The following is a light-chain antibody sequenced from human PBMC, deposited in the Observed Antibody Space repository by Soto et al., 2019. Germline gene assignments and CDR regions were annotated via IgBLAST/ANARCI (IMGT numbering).Light chain of an antibody. CDR3: QQYGSSGT. J-gene: IGKJ1*01. Sequence: EIVFTQSPGTLSLSPGERATLSCRASQSVSNNYLAWYQQKPGQAPRLLIYGASNRATGIPDRISGSWSRTDFTITISRLEPEDFALYYYQQYGSSGTFGQGTKVDIK. CDR1: QSVSNNY. CDR2: GAS. V-gene: IGKV3-20*01.